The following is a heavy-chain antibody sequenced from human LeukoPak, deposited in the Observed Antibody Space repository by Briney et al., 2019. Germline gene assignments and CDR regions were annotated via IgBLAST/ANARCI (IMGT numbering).Heavy chain of an antibody. D-gene: IGHD2-2*01. CDR3: AREVVVPAAIQGWFDP. CDR2: IWYDGSNK. CDR1: GFTFSDYV. V-gene: IGHV3-33*08. Sequence: GGSLRLSCLASGFTFSDYVVHWVRQAPGKGLEWVAVIWYDGSNKYYADSVKGRFTISRDNSKNTLYLQMNSLRAEDTAVYYCAREVVVPAAIQGWFDPWGQGTLVTVSS. J-gene: IGHJ5*02.